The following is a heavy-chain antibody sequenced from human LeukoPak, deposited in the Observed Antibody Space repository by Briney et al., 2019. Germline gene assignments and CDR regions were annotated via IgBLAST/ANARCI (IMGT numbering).Heavy chain of an antibody. CDR1: AGSFSGYY. CDR3: VAAAVAVDY. CDR2: INHSGST. Sequence: SETLSLTCAVYAGSFSGYYWSWLRQPPGKELEWIGEINHSGSTNYHPSLKSLVTISVDTSKNQFSLKLTSVTAADTAVYYCVAAAVAVDYWGEGTLVTVSS. J-gene: IGHJ4*02. D-gene: IGHD6-19*01. V-gene: IGHV4-34*01.